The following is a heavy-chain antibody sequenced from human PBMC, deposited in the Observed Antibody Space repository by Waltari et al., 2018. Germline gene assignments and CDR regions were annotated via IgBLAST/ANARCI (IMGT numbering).Heavy chain of an antibody. Sequence: QVQLVESGGGVVQPGMSLRLSCAASGFSLSHFGMHWVRQAPGKGLEWVALASFDGSTTYYADSVRGRFTISRDNSKNTLYLDIDTLRVDDTAIYYGAKDAFGNTYLDHWGQGTLVTVSS. V-gene: IGHV3-30*18. CDR2: ASFDGSTT. J-gene: IGHJ5*02. D-gene: IGHD3-10*01. CDR3: AKDAFGNTYLDH. CDR1: GFSLSHFG.